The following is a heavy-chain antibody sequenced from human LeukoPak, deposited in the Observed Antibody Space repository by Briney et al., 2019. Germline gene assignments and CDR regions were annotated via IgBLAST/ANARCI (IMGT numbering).Heavy chain of an antibody. CDR3: ARGRYFDWLFDY. D-gene: IGHD3-9*01. CDR2: ISYDGNNK. CDR1: GFTFSSYA. V-gene: IGHV3-30-3*01. Sequence: GGSLRLSCAASGFTFSSYAMHWVRQAPGKGLEWVAVISYDGNNKYYADSVKGRFTISRDNAKNTLYLQMNSLRAEDTAVYYCARGRYFDWLFDYWGQGTLVTVSS. J-gene: IGHJ4*02.